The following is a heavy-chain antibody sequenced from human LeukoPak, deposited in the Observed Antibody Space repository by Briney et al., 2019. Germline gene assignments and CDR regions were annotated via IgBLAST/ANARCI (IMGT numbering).Heavy chain of an antibody. J-gene: IGHJ4*02. CDR1: GYTFTSYG. CDR3: ARDSPISSSSSSSRDY. D-gene: IGHD6-6*01. CDR2: ISAYNGNT. V-gene: IGHV1-18*01. Sequence: ASVKVSCKASGYTFTSYGISWVRQAPGQGLEWMGWISAYNGNTNYAQKLQGRVTMTTDTSTSTAYMELRSLRSDDTAVYCCARDSPISSSSSSSRDYWGQGTLVTVSS.